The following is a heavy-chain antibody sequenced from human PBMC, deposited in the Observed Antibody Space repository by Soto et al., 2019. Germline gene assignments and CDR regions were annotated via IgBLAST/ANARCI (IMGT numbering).Heavy chain of an antibody. CDR1: GFTFSTYS. CDR2: ISGSGNYT. V-gene: IGHV3-21*01. D-gene: IGHD4-4*01. J-gene: IGHJ4*02. Sequence: EMHLVESGGGLVKPGGSLRLSCAASGFTFSTYSMNWVRQAPGKGLEWVSSISGSGNYTHYADFLRGRFTISRDNAKTSLYLQMNSLRAKDTAVHYCAREGINNYNEYYFDSWGQGTVVTVSS. CDR3: AREGINNYNEYYFDS.